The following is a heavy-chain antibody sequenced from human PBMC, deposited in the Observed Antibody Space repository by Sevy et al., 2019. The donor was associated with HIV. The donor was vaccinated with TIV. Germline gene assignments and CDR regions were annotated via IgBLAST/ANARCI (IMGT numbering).Heavy chain of an antibody. D-gene: IGHD4-17*01. V-gene: IGHV3-30*03. CDR3: AHSSGLYGYCYGMDV. J-gene: IGHJ6*02. CDR2: ISYDGSKK. Sequence: GGSLRLSCAASGVTFSSYGIHWVRQAPGKGLEWVAVISYDGSKKNHAESMKGRFTISRDNSKNTLYLEMSSLRPEDTAVYYCAHSSGLYGYCYGMDVWGQGTTVTVSS. CDR1: GVTFSSYG.